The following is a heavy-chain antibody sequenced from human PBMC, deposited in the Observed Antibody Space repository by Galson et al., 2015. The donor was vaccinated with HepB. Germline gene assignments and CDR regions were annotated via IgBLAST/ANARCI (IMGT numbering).Heavy chain of an antibody. CDR2: ISGSGGST. Sequence: SLRLSCAASGFTFSSYAMSWVRQAPGKGLEWVSAISGSGGSTYYADSVKGRFTISRDNSKNTLYLQMNSLRAEDTAVYYCATGAITGIWRGEIVDYWGQGTLVTVSS. J-gene: IGHJ4*02. D-gene: IGHD1-20*01. CDR1: GFTFSSYA. CDR3: ATGAITGIWRGEIVDY. V-gene: IGHV3-23*01.